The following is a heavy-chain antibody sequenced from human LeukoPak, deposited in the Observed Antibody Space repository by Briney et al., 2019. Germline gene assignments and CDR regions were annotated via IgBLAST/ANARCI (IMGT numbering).Heavy chain of an antibody. J-gene: IGHJ4*02. V-gene: IGHV4-59*11. D-gene: IGHD5-18*01. Sequence: PSETLSLTCTVSGFSISSHYWSWIRQPPGKGLEWIAYLFDSVNTKDNPSLQSRLTLSADTSKNQFSLRLSSVTAADAAVYYCATIKRGSIFGYFDFWGQGIKVTVSS. CDR2: LFDSVNT. CDR1: GFSISSHY. CDR3: ATIKRGSIFGYFDF.